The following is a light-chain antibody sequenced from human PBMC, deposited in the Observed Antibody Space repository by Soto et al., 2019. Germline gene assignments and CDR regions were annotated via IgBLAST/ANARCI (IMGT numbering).Light chain of an antibody. CDR1: QTISSW. J-gene: IGKJ1*01. CDR2: DAS. CDR3: HHYNSYSEA. V-gene: IGKV1-5*03. Sequence: DIEMTQSPSTLSASRWERVTVACRASQTISSWLAWYQHKPGKAPTLLIYDASNLTSGVPSRFSGSGSGTEFTLTISSLQPDDFATYYCHHYNSYSEAFGQGTKVDIK.